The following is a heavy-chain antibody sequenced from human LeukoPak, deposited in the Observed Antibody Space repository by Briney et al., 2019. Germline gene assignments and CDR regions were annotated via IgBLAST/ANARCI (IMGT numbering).Heavy chain of an antibody. J-gene: IGHJ6*02. CDR1: GGSISSGDYY. Sequence: SQTLSLTCTVSGGSISSGDYYWSWIRQPPGKGLEWIGYIYYSGSTYYNPSLKSRVTISVDTSKNQFSLKLSSVTAADTAVYYCARDRYSSSWFPRGYYYGMDVWGQGTTVTVSS. V-gene: IGHV4-30-4*01. D-gene: IGHD6-13*01. CDR2: IYYSGST. CDR3: ARDRYSSSWFPRGYYYGMDV.